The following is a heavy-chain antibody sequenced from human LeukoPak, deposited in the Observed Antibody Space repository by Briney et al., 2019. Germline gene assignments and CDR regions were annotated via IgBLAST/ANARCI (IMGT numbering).Heavy chain of an antibody. CDR2: VTIYNGNT. CDR1: GYTFTSYA. Sequence: ASVEVSCKASGYTFTSYAISWLRQAPGQGLEWMGWVTIYNGNTDYAQNFQGRVTMTIDISTSTDHMELRSLRSDDTAVYFCARGPNDYFDYWGQGTLVTVSS. J-gene: IGHJ4*02. CDR3: ARGPNDYFDY. V-gene: IGHV1-18*01.